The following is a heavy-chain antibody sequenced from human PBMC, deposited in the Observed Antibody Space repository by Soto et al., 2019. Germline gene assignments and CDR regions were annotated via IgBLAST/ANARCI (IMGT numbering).Heavy chain of an antibody. Sequence: QVQLQQWGAGLLKPSETLSLTCAVYGGSLSGYYWNWIRQPPGKGLEWIGEINHGGSTNYNPSLKSRVTISVDTSKNQFSLKLSSVTAADTAVYYCARGWGRIFDYWGQGMLVTVSS. J-gene: IGHJ4*02. CDR1: GGSLSGYY. CDR2: INHGGST. CDR3: ARGWGRIFDY. D-gene: IGHD7-27*01. V-gene: IGHV4-34*01.